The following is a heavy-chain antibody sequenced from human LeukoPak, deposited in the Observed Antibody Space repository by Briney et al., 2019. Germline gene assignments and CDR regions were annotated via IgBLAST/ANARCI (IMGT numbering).Heavy chain of an antibody. CDR3: AKDYELRGTEYYFDY. Sequence: PGGSLRLSCAASGFTFSSYGMHWVRQAPGKGLEWVAVISYDGSNKYYADSVKGRFTISRDNSKNTLYLQMNSLRAEDTAVYYCAKDYELRGTEYYFDYWGQGTLVTVSS. D-gene: IGHD3-10*01. J-gene: IGHJ4*02. CDR2: ISYDGSNK. CDR1: GFTFSSYG. V-gene: IGHV3-30*18.